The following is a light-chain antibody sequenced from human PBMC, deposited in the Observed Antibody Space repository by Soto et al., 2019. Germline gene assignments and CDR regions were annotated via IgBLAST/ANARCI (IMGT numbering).Light chain of an antibody. J-gene: IGKJ1*01. V-gene: IGKV3-11*01. CDR1: QSVSSY. Sequence: EIVLTQSPATLSLSPGERATLSCRASQSVSSYLAWYQQKPGQAPRPLIYDASNRATGTPARFSGSGSGTDFTLTISSLEPEDFAVYYCQQRSNWPPWTFGQGTKVDIK. CDR2: DAS. CDR3: QQRSNWPPWT.